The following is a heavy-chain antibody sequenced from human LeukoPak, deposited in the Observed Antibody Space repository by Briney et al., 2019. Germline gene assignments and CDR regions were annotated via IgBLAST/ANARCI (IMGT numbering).Heavy chain of an antibody. D-gene: IGHD3-22*01. CDR1: GGSISSSSYY. J-gene: IGHJ3*02. CDR3: ARVRGYYDSSGYYHAFDI. CDR2: IYYSGST. Sequence: SETLSLTCTVSGGSISSSSYYWGWIRQPPGKGLEWIGSIYYSGSTYYNPSLKSRVTISVDTSKNQFSLQLSSVTAADTAVYYCARVRGYYDSSGYYHAFDIWGQGTMVTVSS. V-gene: IGHV4-39*07.